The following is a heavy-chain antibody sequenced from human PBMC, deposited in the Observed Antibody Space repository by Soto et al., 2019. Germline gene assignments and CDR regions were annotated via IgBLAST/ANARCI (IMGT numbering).Heavy chain of an antibody. CDR2: LSVGNGDT. J-gene: IGHJ6*02. Sequence: VKVSCKASGDTRTDFSMHWVRQAPGQRPEWMGWLSVGNGDTKYSQKFQGRVTITRDTSARTAYMELSNLRSEDTAVYYCATSEGDCGGGSCYNYFYYYGMDVWGQGTTVTVSS. V-gene: IGHV1-3*01. CDR3: ATSEGDCGGGSCYNYFYYYGMDV. CDR1: GDTRTDFS. D-gene: IGHD2-15*01.